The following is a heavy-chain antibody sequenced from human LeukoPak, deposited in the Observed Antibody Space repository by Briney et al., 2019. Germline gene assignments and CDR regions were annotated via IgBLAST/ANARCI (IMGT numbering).Heavy chain of an antibody. Sequence: SETLSLTCAVYGGSFSGYYWSWIRQPPGKGLEWIGEINHSGSTNYNPSLKSRVTISVDTSKNQFSLKLSSVTAADTAVYYCARGDYREGWFDPWGQGPLVTVSS. D-gene: IGHD4-11*01. CDR1: GGSFSGYY. CDR2: INHSGST. J-gene: IGHJ5*02. V-gene: IGHV4-34*01. CDR3: ARGDYREGWFDP.